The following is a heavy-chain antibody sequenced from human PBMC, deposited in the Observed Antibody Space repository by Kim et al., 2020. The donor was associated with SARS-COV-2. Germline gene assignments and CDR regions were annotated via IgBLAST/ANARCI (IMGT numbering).Heavy chain of an antibody. D-gene: IGHD2-15*01. CDR3: AKGGYCSGGSCYQFDY. CDR2: LNPNSGGT. J-gene: IGHJ4*02. Sequence: ASVKVSCKASGYTFTGYYMHWGRQAPGQGLEWMVWLNPNSGGTNYAQKCQGWVTMTRDTSISTAYMELSRLRSDDTAVYYCAKGGYCSGGSCYQFDYWGQGTRVTVSS. V-gene: IGHV1-2*04. CDR1: GYTFTGYY.